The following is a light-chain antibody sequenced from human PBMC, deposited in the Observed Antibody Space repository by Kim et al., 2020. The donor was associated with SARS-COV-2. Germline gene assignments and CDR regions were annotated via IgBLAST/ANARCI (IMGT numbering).Light chain of an antibody. CDR2: EVS. J-gene: IGLJ2*01. CDR1: SSDVGGYNY. CDR3: SSYAGSNLVL. Sequence: QSALTQPPSASGSPGQSVTISCTGTSSDVGGYNYVSWYQQHPGKAPKRMIYEVSKRPSGVPDRFSGSKSGNTASLTVSGLQAEDEADYYCSSYAGSNLVLFGGGTQLTVL. V-gene: IGLV2-8*01.